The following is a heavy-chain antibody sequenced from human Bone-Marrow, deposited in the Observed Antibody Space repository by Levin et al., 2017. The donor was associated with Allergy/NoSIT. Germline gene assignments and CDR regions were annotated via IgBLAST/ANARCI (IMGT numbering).Heavy chain of an antibody. J-gene: IGHJ5*02. CDR2: IRNEENGGTA. CDR1: GFSFRDYG. CDR3: ARVARMAAAGRWFDP. V-gene: IGHV3-49*04. Sequence: QAGGSLRLSCTASGFSFRDYGMCWVRQAPGKGREWEGFIRNEENGGTAEYASSVKGRFIISRDNSKSIAYLQMNGLKTEDTAVYYCARVARMAAAGRWFDPWGQGILVTVSS. D-gene: IGHD6-25*01.